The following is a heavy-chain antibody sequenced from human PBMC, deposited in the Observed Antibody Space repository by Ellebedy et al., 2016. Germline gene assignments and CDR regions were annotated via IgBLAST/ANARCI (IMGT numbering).Heavy chain of an antibody. J-gene: IGHJ5*02. D-gene: IGHD6-6*01. V-gene: IGHV4-34*01. Sequence: SETLSLXCAVYGGSFSGYYWSWIRQPPGKGLEWIGEINHSGSTNYNPSLKSRVTISVDTSKNQFSLKLSSVTAADTAVYYCARQPVSYSSSSYNWFNPWGQGTLVTVSS. CDR3: ARQPVSYSSSSYNWFNP. CDR1: GGSFSGYY. CDR2: INHSGST.